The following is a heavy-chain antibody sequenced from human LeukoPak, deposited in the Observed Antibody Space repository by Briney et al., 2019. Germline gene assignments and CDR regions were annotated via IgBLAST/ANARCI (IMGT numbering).Heavy chain of an antibody. CDR2: ISYDGSNK. CDR3: AKDRPSYARYSSSWYPFDY. J-gene: IGHJ4*02. CDR1: GFTFSSYA. Sequence: GRSLRLSCAASGFTFSSYAMHWVRQAPGKGLEWVAVISYDGSNKYYADSVKGRFTISRDNSKNTLYLQMNSLRAEDTAVYCCAKDRPSYARYSSSWYPFDYWGQGTLVTVSS. D-gene: IGHD6-13*01. V-gene: IGHV3-30-3*01.